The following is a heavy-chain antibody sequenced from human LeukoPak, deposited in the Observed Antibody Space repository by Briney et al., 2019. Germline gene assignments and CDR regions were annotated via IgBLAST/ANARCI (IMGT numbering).Heavy chain of an antibody. J-gene: IGHJ4*02. Sequence: GGSLRLSCAASGFTFSSYAMSWVRQAPGKGLEWVSAISGSGGSTYYADSVKGRFTISRDNSKNTLYLQMSSLRAEDTAVYYCAKLGARSIAARPKADYWGRGTLVTVSS. CDR1: GFTFSSYA. CDR2: ISGSGGST. V-gene: IGHV3-23*01. D-gene: IGHD6-6*01. CDR3: AKLGARSIAARPKADY.